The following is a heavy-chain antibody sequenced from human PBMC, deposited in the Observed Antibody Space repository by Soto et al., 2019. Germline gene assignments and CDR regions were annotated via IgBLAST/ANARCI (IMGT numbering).Heavy chain of an antibody. V-gene: IGHV5-10-1*01. Sequence: GESLKISCKGSGYSFTSYWISWVRQMPGKGLEWMGRIDPSDSYTNYSPSFQGHVTISADKSISTAYLQWGSLKASDTAMYYCAREDFSGSYYHYYYYYGMDVWGQGTTVTVSS. CDR2: IDPSDSYT. J-gene: IGHJ6*02. D-gene: IGHD1-26*01. CDR1: GYSFTSYW. CDR3: AREDFSGSYYHYYYYYGMDV.